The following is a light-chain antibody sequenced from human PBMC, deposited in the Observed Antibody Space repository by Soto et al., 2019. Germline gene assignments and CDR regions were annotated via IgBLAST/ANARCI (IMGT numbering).Light chain of an antibody. Sequence: ETVMTQSPATLSVSPGERATLSCGASQSVSTNLAWYQQKPGQLPRLLIYGASTRASGIPARFSGSGSGTEFTLTISSLQSEDFAVYYCQQYNEWPLTFGGGTKVEIE. CDR2: GAS. J-gene: IGKJ4*01. CDR3: QQYNEWPLT. V-gene: IGKV3-15*01. CDR1: QSVSTN.